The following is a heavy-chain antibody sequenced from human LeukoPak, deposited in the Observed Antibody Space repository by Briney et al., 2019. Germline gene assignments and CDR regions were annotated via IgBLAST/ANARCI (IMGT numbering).Heavy chain of an antibody. J-gene: IGHJ6*02. D-gene: IGHD3-10*01. CDR2: INHSGST. CDR1: GGSFSGYY. Sequence: SETLSLTCAVYGGSFSGYYWCWIRQPPGKGLEWIGEINHSGSTNYNPSLKSRVTISVDTSKNQFSLKLSSVTAADTAVYYCARKRLSGSYLWPNYGMDVWGQGTTVTVSS. V-gene: IGHV4-34*01. CDR3: ARKRLSGSYLWPNYGMDV.